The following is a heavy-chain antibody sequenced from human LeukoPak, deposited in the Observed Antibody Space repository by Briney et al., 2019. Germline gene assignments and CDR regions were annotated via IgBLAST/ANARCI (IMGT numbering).Heavy chain of an antibody. V-gene: IGHV1-18*01. CDR1: GYTFTSYG. J-gene: IGHJ4*02. D-gene: IGHD2-21*02. CDR3: ARDVIAYRGGDCYGDY. Sequence: ASVKVSCKASGYTFTSYGISWVRQAPGQGLGWMGWISAYNGNTNYAQKLQGRVTMTTDTSTSTAYMELRSLRSDDTAVYYCARDVIAYRGGDCYGDYWGQGTLVTVSS. CDR2: ISAYNGNT.